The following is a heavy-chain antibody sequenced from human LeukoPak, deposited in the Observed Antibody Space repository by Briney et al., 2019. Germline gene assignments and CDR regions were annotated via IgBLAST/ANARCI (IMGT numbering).Heavy chain of an antibody. CDR2: IYYSGST. Sequence: SETLSLTCTVSGGSISSSSYYWGWIRQPPGKGLEWIGSIYYSGSTYYNPSLKSRVTISVDTSKNQFSLKLSSVTAADTAVYYCARDRGIRGPFDYWGQGTLVTVSS. V-gene: IGHV4-39*07. D-gene: IGHD1-26*01. CDR3: ARDRGIRGPFDY. J-gene: IGHJ4*02. CDR1: GGSISSSSYY.